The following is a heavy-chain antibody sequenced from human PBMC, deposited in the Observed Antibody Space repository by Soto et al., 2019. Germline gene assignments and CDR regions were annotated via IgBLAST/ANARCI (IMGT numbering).Heavy chain of an antibody. V-gene: IGHV3-23*01. Sequence: GGSLRLSCAASGFTFSIYAMSWVRQATGKGLEWVSSISGSGDSAYYADSVKGRFTISRDNSKNTLYLQINSLRADDTAVYYCAKERSDHRITAAAIDYWGQGARVTVSS. CDR2: ISGSGDSA. J-gene: IGHJ4*02. D-gene: IGHD6-25*01. CDR1: GFTFSIYA. CDR3: AKERSDHRITAAAIDY.